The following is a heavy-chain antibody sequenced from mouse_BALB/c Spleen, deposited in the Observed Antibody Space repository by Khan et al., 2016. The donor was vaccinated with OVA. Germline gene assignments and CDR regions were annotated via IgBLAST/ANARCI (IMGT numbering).Heavy chain of an antibody. J-gene: IGHJ3*01. V-gene: IGHV5-6*01. CDR1: GFTFSTYG. D-gene: IGHD1-1*01. CDR3: ARLAYYYDSEGFAY. Sequence: EVELVESGGDLVKPGGSLKLSCAASGFTFSTYGMSWVRQTPDKRLEWVATVSSGGTYTYYPASVKGRFTISRDNAKKHLLLQKSSQKSEETAMFYCARLAYYYDSEGFAYWGQGTLVTVSA. CDR2: VSSGGTYT.